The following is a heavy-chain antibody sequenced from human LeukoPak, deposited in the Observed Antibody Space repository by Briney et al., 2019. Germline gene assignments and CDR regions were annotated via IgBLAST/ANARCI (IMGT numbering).Heavy chain of an antibody. V-gene: IGHV3-64D*06. Sequence: GGSLRLSCSASGFTFSGYSMHWVRQAPGKGLEYVSAISSNGGSTYYADSVKGGFTISRDNSKNTLYLKTSSLRAEDTAVYYCVKPRACYGPPDFDYWGQGTLVTVSS. CDR3: VKPRACYGPPDFDY. J-gene: IGHJ4*02. CDR2: ISSNGGST. CDR1: GFTFSGYS. D-gene: IGHD2-2*01.